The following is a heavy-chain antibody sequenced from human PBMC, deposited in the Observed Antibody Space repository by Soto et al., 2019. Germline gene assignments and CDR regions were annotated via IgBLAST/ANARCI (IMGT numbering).Heavy chain of an antibody. CDR1: GGSISSSNW. CDR3: ARVSGSYYYGMDV. Sequence: QVQLQESGPGLVKPSGTLSLTCAVSGGSISSSNWWSWVRQPPGKGLEWIGEIYHRGSTNYNTSLKSRVTISVEKSKNQFSLKLSSVTAADTAVYYCARVSGSYYYGMDVWGQGTTVTVSS. J-gene: IGHJ6*02. CDR2: IYHRGST. V-gene: IGHV4-4*02. D-gene: IGHD1-26*01.